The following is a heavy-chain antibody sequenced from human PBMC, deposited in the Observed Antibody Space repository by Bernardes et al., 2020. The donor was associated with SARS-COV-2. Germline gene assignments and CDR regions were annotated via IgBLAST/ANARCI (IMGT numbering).Heavy chain of an antibody. CDR1: GYSISSGYY. CDR2: IYHSGTT. V-gene: IGHV4-38-2*02. Sequence: SETLSLTCAVSGYSISSGYYWGWIRQPPGKGLEWIGSIYHSGTTYYNPSLKSRVTISVDTSKNQFSLKLSSVTAADTAVYYCARDNDYGVTWGAFDIWGQGTMVTVS. CDR3: ARDNDYGVTWGAFDI. J-gene: IGHJ3*02. D-gene: IGHD4-17*01.